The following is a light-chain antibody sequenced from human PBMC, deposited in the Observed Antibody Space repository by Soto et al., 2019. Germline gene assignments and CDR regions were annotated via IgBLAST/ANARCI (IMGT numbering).Light chain of an antibody. V-gene: IGKV1-17*01. CDR2: AAF. J-gene: IGKJ3*01. CDR1: QGIGND. Sequence: DIQMTQSPSSLSASVGDRVTITCRASQGIGNDLGWYQQTSGKAPKRLIYAAFNLESGVPSRFSGSGSGTEFTLTISSLQPEDFVTYYCLQHNTFPFTFGPGTKVDIK. CDR3: LQHNTFPFT.